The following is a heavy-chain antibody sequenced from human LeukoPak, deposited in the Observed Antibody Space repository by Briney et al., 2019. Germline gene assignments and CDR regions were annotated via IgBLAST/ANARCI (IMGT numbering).Heavy chain of an antibody. CDR2: IYSGGST. J-gene: IGHJ4*02. CDR1: GFTVSSNY. Sequence: PGGSLRLSCAASGFTVSSNYMSWVRQAPGKGLEWVSVIYSGGSTYYADSVKGRFTISRDNSKNTLYLQMNSLRAEDTAVYYCATYNWNYNFDYWGQGTLVTVSS. D-gene: IGHD1-7*01. V-gene: IGHV3-53*01. CDR3: ATYNWNYNFDY.